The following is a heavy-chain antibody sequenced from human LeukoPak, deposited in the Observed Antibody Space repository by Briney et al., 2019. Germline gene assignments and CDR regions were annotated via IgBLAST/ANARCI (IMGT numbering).Heavy chain of an antibody. D-gene: IGHD1-26*01. CDR2: IYYSGST. CDR1: GGSISSSSYY. CDR3: ATTGIVGATLGWFDP. J-gene: IGHJ5*02. Sequence: SETLSLTCTVSGGSISSSSYYWGWIRQPPGKGLEWIGSIYYSGSTYYNPSLKSRVTISVDTSKNQFSLKLSSVTAADTAVYYCATTGIVGATLGWFDPWGQGTLVTVSS. V-gene: IGHV4-39*01.